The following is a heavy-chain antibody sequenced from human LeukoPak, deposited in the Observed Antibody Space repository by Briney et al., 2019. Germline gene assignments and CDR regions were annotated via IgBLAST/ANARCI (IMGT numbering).Heavy chain of an antibody. D-gene: IGHD6-19*01. J-gene: IGHJ4*02. Sequence: SETLSLTCTVSGGSISNYHWSWILQPAGKGLEWIGQIHTSGSTNYNPPLKSRVTMSIDTTEDQVSLTIRSVTAADTAFYYCARRDISSGWSFDYWGQGTLVRVSS. CDR3: ARRDISSGWSFDY. V-gene: IGHV4-4*07. CDR2: IHTSGST. CDR1: GGSISNYH.